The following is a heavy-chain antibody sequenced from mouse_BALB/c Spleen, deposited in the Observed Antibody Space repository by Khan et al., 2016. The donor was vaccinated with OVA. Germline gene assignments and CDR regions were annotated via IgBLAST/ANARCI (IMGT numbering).Heavy chain of an antibody. CDR1: GYTFTSYW. V-gene: IGHV1-52*01. Sequence: VELVESGAELVRPGASVKLSCESSGYTFTSYWMNWVKQSPEQGLEWIGSIDPYDSETHYNQNFKDKAILPVDKSSSTAYMQLRSLTSEDSAVYVGARNPLAYWGQGTLVTVSA. CDR2: IDPYDSET. J-gene: IGHJ3*01. CDR3: ARNPLAY.